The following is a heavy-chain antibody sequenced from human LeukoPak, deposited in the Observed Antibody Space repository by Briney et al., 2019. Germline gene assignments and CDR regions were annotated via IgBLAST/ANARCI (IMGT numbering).Heavy chain of an antibody. CDR3: AKDIGIAVAGTGYFDY. CDR1: GFTFDDYT. Sequence: GGSLRLSCAASGFTFDDYTMHWVRQAPGKGLEWVSLISWDGGSTYYADSVKGRFTISRDNSKNSLYLQMNSLRTEDTALYYCAKDIGIAVAGTGYFDYWGQGTLVIVSS. V-gene: IGHV3-43*01. J-gene: IGHJ4*02. D-gene: IGHD6-19*01. CDR2: ISWDGGST.